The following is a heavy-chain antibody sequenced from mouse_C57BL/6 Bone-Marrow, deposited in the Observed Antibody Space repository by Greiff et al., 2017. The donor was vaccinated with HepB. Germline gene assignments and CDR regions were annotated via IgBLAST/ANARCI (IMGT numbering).Heavy chain of an antibody. CDR1: GYTFTSYW. CDR2: IDLSDSYT. Sequence: QVQLQQPGAELVMPGASVKLSCKASGYTFTSYWMHWVKQRPGQGLEWIGEIDLSDSYTNYNQKFKGKSTLTVDKSSSTAYMQLSSLTSEDSAVYYCARRPLLHYAMDYWGQGTSVTVSS. J-gene: IGHJ4*01. D-gene: IGHD2-1*01. V-gene: IGHV1-69*01. CDR3: ARRPLLHYAMDY.